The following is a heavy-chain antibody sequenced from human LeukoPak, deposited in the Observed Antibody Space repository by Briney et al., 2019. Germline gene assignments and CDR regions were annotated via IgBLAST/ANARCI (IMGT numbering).Heavy chain of an antibody. J-gene: IGHJ3*02. Sequence: SETLSLTCSVYGGSISSGTYYWAWIRQPPGQGLEWIGCINYSGSTYSNPSLKSRVTISVDTSKNQFSLRMSSVTAADTAMYFCARELPADGFDIWGQGTMVTVSS. CDR3: ARELPADGFDI. CDR2: INYSGST. D-gene: IGHD1-14*01. CDR1: GGSISSGTYY. V-gene: IGHV4-39*07.